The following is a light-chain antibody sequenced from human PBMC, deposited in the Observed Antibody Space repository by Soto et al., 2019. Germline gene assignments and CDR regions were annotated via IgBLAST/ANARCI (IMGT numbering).Light chain of an antibody. J-gene: IGLJ3*02. V-gene: IGLV2-14*01. CDR2: EVN. Sequence: HSALTQPASVSGSPGQSITISCTGTSGDVGGYKYVSWYQQHPGKAPKLMIYEVNNRPSGVPNRFSGSKSGNTASLTISGLQAEDEADYYCSSYRSGSTVFGGGTKVTVL. CDR1: SGDVGGYKY. CDR3: SSYRSGSTV.